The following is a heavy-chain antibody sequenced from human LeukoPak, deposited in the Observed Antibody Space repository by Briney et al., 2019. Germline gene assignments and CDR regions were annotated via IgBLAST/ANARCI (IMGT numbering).Heavy chain of an antibody. V-gene: IGHV4-34*01. Sequence: PSETLSLTCAVYGGSFSGYYWSWIRQPPGKELEWIGEINEGGSTKYIPSLESRVTISVDTSKNQFSLKVNSVAAADTAAYYCARGGLNRNYFDSWGQGILVTVSS. CDR3: ARGGLNRNYFDS. CDR1: GGSFSGYY. D-gene: IGHD1-14*01. CDR2: INEGGST. J-gene: IGHJ4*02.